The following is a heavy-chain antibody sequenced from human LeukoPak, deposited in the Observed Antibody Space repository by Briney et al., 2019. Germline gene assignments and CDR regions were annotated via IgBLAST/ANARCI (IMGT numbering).Heavy chain of an antibody. V-gene: IGHV4-34*01. CDR1: GGSFSGYY. Sequence: SEALSLTCAVYGGSFSGYYWSWIRQPPGKGLEWMGEIKHSGSNNYNPSLNSRGPITVATSKNQFSLNLRSVTAADTAVYYCARGKVVAAVRYWGERTLITVSS. CDR2: IKHSGSN. CDR3: ARGKVVAAVRY. D-gene: IGHD2-15*01. J-gene: IGHJ4*02.